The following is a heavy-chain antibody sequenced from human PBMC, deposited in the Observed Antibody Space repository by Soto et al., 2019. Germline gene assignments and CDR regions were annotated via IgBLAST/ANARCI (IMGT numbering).Heavy chain of an antibody. D-gene: IGHD3-22*01. CDR3: AREANYYDNSGYSYYFDY. Sequence: EVQLVESGGGLVQPGGSLRLSCAASGFTVSNNYMSWVRQAPGKGLEWVSIIYTTGSAYYADSVKARFTISRDNSKTTVYLEMNSLRSEDSAVYSCAREANYYDNSGYSYYFDYWGQGTLVTVSS. CDR2: IYTTGSA. V-gene: IGHV3-66*01. J-gene: IGHJ4*02. CDR1: GFTVSNNY.